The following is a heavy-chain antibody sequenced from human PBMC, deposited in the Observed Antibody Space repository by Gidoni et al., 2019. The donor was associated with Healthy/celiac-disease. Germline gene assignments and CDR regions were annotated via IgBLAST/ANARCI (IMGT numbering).Heavy chain of an antibody. CDR2: ISGSGGST. J-gene: IGHJ4*02. V-gene: IGHV3-23*01. CDR3: AGGRWLQLIDY. Sequence: EVQLLESGGGLGQPGGSLRLSCSASGFTFSSYAISWFRQAPGKGLEWVSAISGSGGSTYNADSVTGRFTISRDNSKTTLYLQMNSLRAEDTAVYYCAGGRWLQLIDYWGQGTLVTVSS. CDR1: GFTFSSYA. D-gene: IGHD5-12*01.